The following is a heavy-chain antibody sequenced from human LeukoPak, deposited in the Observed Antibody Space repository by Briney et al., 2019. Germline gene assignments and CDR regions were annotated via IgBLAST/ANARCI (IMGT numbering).Heavy chain of an antibody. CDR2: ITGSGDTT. J-gene: IGHJ4*02. D-gene: IGHD6-19*01. CDR3: AKRNPQTSGWYEY. V-gene: IGHV3-23*01. CDR1: GFTFSNYA. Sequence: GGSLRLSCVASGFTFSNYAMTWVRQAPGKGLEWVSAITGSGDTTYYADSVKGRFTISRDNSKNTLYLLMNSLRVDDTAVYFCAKRNPQTSGWYEYWGQGTLVTVAS.